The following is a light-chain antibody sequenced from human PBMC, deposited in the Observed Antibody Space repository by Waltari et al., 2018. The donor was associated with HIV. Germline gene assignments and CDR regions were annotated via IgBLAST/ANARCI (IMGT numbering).Light chain of an antibody. CDR3: SSYAGSNNFGV. J-gene: IGLJ2*01. CDR2: EVS. CDR1: SSDVGGYNY. Sequence: QSALTQPPSASGSPGQSVTISCTGTSSDVGGYNYVSWYQQHPGKAPKLMIYEVSKRPSGCPDRFSGSKSVNTASLTVSGLQAEDEADYYCSSYAGSNNFGVFGGGTKLTVL. V-gene: IGLV2-8*01.